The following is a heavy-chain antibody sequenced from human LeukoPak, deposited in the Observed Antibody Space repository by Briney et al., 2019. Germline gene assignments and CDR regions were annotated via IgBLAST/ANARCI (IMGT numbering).Heavy chain of an antibody. CDR3: ARARYCANSVCHIGGGLDV. CDR1: GYPFVNNW. D-gene: IGHD2-8*01. Sequence: GGSLRLSCAASGYPFVNNWMTWVRQAPGKGLEWVATISQDGRETYYVDSVKGRFSISRDNARDSMYLQINILRAEDAAVYYCARARYCANSVCHIGGGLDVWGPGTTVTVPS. J-gene: IGHJ6*02. V-gene: IGHV3-7*04. CDR2: ISQDGRET.